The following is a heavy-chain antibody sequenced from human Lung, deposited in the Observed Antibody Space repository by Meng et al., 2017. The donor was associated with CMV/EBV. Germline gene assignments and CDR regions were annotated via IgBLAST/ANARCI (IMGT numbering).Heavy chain of an antibody. Sequence: GGSLRLSCAASGFTFNTYAMHWVRQAPGKGLEWVAVISYDGSNKYTADSVQGRLTISRDNSKNNLYLQMNSLTVEDTAVYYCVRDQRGESMIAVLIERFGMDVWGQGTTVTVSS. CDR2: ISYDGSNK. V-gene: IGHV3-30-3*01. CDR1: GFTFNTYA. CDR3: VRDQRGESMIAVLIERFGMDV. J-gene: IGHJ6*02. D-gene: IGHD3-22*01.